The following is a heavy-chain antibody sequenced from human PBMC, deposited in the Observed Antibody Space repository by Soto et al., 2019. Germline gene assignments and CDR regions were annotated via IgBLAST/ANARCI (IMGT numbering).Heavy chain of an antibody. D-gene: IGHD3-22*01. V-gene: IGHV3-23*01. CDR1: GFTFSSYA. J-gene: IGHJ3*02. Sequence: EVQLLESGGGLVQPGGSLRLSCAASGFTFSSYAMSWVRQAPGKGLAWVSSITTSGGSTYYADSVKGRFTISRDNSKSTLCLQMNTLRAEDTAVYYCAGGHTSANYAFDIWGQGTLVTVSS. CDR2: ITTSGGST. CDR3: AGGHTSANYAFDI.